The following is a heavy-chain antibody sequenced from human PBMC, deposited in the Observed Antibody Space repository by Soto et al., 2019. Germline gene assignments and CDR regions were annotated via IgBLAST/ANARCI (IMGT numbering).Heavy chain of an antibody. CDR3: AREYSVYMLTENYYDY. V-gene: IGHV1-18*04. D-gene: IGHD3-9*01. Sequence: SGKVACKALAYISTRYAITCVRQAPGHGVEWMGWISTYNGNTNYSQSIQGRVTMTTDTPTSTAYMELRSMRSDDTALYYCAREYSVYMLTENYYDYWGQGTLVSGSS. CDR2: ISTYNGNT. J-gene: IGHJ4*02. CDR1: AYISTRYA.